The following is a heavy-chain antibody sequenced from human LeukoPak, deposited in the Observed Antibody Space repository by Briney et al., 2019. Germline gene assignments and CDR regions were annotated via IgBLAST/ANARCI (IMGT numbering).Heavy chain of an antibody. CDR2: ISYDGSNK. Sequence: GGSLRLSCAASGFTFSSYAVHWVRQAPGKGLEWVAVISYDGSNKYYADSVKGRFTISRDNSKNTLYLQMNSLRAEDTAVYYCAREGGEYQLLYLVYYFDYWGQGTLVTVPS. CDR3: AREGGEYQLLYLVYYFDY. J-gene: IGHJ4*02. V-gene: IGHV3-30*04. CDR1: GFTFSSYA. D-gene: IGHD2-2*02.